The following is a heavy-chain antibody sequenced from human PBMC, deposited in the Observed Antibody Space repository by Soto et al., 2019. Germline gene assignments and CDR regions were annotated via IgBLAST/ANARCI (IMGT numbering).Heavy chain of an antibody. D-gene: IGHD1-1*01. V-gene: IGHV3-11*06. Sequence: LRLSCAASGFTFSDYYMSWIRQAPGKGLEGLSYSSDSGTFTRYADSVKGRFSISRDNAKNSLYLQINSLRGEDTAIYYCARSGNNYNLLDYWGQGTPVTVSS. CDR3: ARSGNNYNLLDY. J-gene: IGHJ4*02. CDR2: SSDSGTFT. CDR1: GFTFSDYY.